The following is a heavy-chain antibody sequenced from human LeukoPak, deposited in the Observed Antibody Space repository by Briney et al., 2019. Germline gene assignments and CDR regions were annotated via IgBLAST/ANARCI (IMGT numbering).Heavy chain of an antibody. J-gene: IGHJ4*02. Sequence: GGSLRLSCAASGFTFSSYAMHWVRQAPGKGLEWVAVISYDGSNKYYADSVKGRFTISRDNSKNALYLQVNSLRAEDTAVYYCASARGSNYGSLGDWGQGALVTVSS. D-gene: IGHD5-18*01. CDR1: GFTFSSYA. CDR2: ISYDGSNK. V-gene: IGHV3-30*14. CDR3: ASARGSNYGSLGD.